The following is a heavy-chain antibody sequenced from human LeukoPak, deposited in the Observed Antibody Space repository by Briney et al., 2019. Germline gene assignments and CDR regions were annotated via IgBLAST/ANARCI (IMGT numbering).Heavy chain of an antibody. D-gene: IGHD3-3*01. CDR1: GFTFSSYS. CDR3: AKAPNYDFWSGYYPFDY. J-gene: IGHJ4*02. V-gene: IGHV3-23*01. CDR2: ISGSGGST. Sequence: GGSLRLSCAPSGFTFSSYSMSWVRQPPGKGLEWVSAISGSGGSTYYADSVKGRFTISRDNSKNTLYLRMNSLRAEDTAVYYCAKAPNYDFWSGYYPFDYWGQGTLVTVSS.